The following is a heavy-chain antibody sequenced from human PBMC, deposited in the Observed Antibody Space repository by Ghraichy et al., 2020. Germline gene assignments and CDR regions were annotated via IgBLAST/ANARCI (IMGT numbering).Heavy chain of an antibody. CDR1: GFSFSGYP. V-gene: IGHV3-11*01. CDR2: NNTNDRNT. CDR3: ARSYYYGMDV. Sequence: GGSLRLSCAASGFSFSGYPMSWIRQAPGKGLEWISDNNTNDRNTYYADSVKGRFTISRDNAKNSLYLQMNSLRAEDTAVYYCARSYYYGMDVWGQGTTVTVSS. J-gene: IGHJ6*02.